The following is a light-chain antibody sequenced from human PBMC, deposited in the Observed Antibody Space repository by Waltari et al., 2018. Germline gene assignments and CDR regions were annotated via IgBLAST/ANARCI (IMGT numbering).Light chain of an antibody. J-gene: IGLJ2*01. V-gene: IGLV2-8*01. CDR1: SSDVGGYNS. CDR2: EVS. CDR3: SSYAGSNNVV. Sequence: QSALTQPPSASGSPGQSVTISCTGTSSDVGGYNSVSWYQQHPGKAPTLMLYEVSKRPWGVPDGFSGSKSGNTASLTVSGLQAEDEADYYCSSYAGSNNVVFGGGTELTVL.